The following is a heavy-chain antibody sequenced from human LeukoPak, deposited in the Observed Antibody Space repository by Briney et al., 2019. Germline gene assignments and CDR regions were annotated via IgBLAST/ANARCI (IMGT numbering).Heavy chain of an antibody. Sequence: GGSLRLSCAASGFTFSSYSVNWVRQAPGKGLEWVSYISSSSSTIYHADSVKGRFTISRDNAKNSLYLQMNSLRAEDTAVYYCARDAPIAAAGYYYYYYGMDVWGQGTTVTVSS. CDR2: ISSSSSTI. V-gene: IGHV3-48*01. CDR1: GFTFSSYS. CDR3: ARDAPIAAAGYYYYYYGMDV. D-gene: IGHD6-13*01. J-gene: IGHJ6*02.